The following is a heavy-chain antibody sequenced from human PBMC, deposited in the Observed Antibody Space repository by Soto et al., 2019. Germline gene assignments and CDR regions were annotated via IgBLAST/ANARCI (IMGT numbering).Heavy chain of an antibody. CDR1: GYIFVNYG. V-gene: IGHV1-18*01. CDR3: AMVDNYVTPTPQDV. Sequence: VQLVQSGDEMKKPGASVRVSCKASGYIFVNYGIAWVRQAPGQGLEWMGWISPYTGDTHSASKVQGRLTMTTDTSTSTAYMDLGRLTSDDTAVYYCAMVDNYVTPTPQDVWGQGTTVTVSS. CDR2: ISPYTGDT. J-gene: IGHJ6*02. D-gene: IGHD3-16*01.